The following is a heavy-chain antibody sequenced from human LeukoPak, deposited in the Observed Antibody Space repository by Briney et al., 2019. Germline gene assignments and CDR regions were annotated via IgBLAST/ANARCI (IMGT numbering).Heavy chain of an antibody. D-gene: IGHD6-13*01. Sequence: SETLSLTCTVSGGSISSYYWSWLRQPPGKGLEWIGYIYYSGSTDYNPSLKSRVTISVDTSKNQFSLKLSSVTAADTAVYYCARHSSSWCYFDYWGQGTLVTVSS. CDR2: IYYSGST. CDR1: GGSISSYY. J-gene: IGHJ4*02. CDR3: ARHSSSWCYFDY. V-gene: IGHV4-59*08.